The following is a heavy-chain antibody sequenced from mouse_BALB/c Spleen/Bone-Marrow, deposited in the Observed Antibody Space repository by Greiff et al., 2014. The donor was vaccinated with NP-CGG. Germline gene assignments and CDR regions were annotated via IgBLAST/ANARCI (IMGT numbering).Heavy chain of an antibody. D-gene: IGHD1-1*01. CDR1: GYTFTNYW. CDR2: IYPGGGYT. Sequence: VKLMESGAELVRPGTSVKMSCKAAGYTFTNYWIGWVKQRPGHGLEWIGDIYPGGGYTNYNEKFKGKATLTADTSSSTAYMQLRSLTSEDSAIYYCARGYGSSSYDTDYWGQGTSVTVSS. V-gene: IGHV1-63*02. CDR3: ARGYGSSSYDTDY. J-gene: IGHJ4*01.